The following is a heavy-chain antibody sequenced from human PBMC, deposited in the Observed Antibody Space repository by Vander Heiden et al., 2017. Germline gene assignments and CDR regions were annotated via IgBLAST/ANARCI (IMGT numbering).Heavy chain of an antibody. CDR1: GYNFTSNF. V-gene: IGHV1-46*01. J-gene: IGHJ3*01. CDR3: ARSEYYSDSGAAFDF. CDR2: INPSCDST. D-gene: IGHD3-22*01. Sequence: QVQLVQSGAEVKKPGASLKVSCKASGYNFTSNFIHWVRQAPGQGLEWMGIINPSCDSTSYAQRFQGRVTMTSDTSTSTLYMELSSLRSDDTAVYYCARSEYYSDSGAAFDFWGQGTMVTVSS.